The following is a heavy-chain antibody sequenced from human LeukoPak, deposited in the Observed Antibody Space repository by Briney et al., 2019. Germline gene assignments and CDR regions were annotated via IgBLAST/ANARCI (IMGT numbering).Heavy chain of an antibody. V-gene: IGHV6-1*01. CDR2: TYYRSKWYN. D-gene: IGHD1-14*01. CDR1: GDIFSSTKSA. Sequence: SQTLSLTCALSGDIFSSTKSAWHWIRQSPSRGLEWLGRTYYRSKWYNDYARSVKSRITINQDTSKNQFSLHLDSVTPEDTAVYFCARVNSWTEEPDTGFDYWGQGALVTVSS. J-gene: IGHJ4*02. CDR3: ARVNSWTEEPDTGFDY.